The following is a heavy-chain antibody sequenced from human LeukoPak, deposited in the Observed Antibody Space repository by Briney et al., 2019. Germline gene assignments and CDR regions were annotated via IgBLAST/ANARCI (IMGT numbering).Heavy chain of an antibody. CDR1: GYTFTSYG. J-gene: IGHJ5*02. CDR3: ARVKGIAVAGPNWFDP. CDR2: ISAYNGNT. D-gene: IGHD6-19*01. V-gene: IGHV1-18*01. Sequence: GASVKVPCKASGYTFTSYGISWVRQAPGQGLEWMGWISAYNGNTNYAQKLQGRVTITTDTSTSTAYMELRSLRSDDTAVYYCARVKGIAVAGPNWFDPWGQGTLVTVSS.